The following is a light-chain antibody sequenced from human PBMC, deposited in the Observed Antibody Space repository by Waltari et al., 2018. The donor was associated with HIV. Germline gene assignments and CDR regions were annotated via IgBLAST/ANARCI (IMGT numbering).Light chain of an antibody. J-gene: IGLJ2*01. CDR1: TSNIGRNT. V-gene: IGLV1-44*01. Sequence: QSVLTQPPSASGTPEQRVTISCSGTTSNIGRNTVSWFQQFPGTAPKVLIYGKNQRPSGVPDRFSGSKSGTSASLAIIGLQSEDEADYYCASWDDSLNGPVFGGGTKLTVV. CDR2: GKN. CDR3: ASWDDSLNGPV.